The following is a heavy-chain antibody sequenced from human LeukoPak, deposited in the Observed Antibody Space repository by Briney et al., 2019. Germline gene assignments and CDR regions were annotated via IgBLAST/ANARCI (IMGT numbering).Heavy chain of an antibody. V-gene: IGHV5-51*01. CDR3: ARQGSSSWQAAFDY. CDR2: IYPGYSDT. J-gene: IGHJ4*02. D-gene: IGHD6-13*01. Sequence: GESLMISCKGSGYSFTSYWIGWVRQMPGQGLESVGIIYPGYSDTGYSPSFQGQVTISADKSISTAYLQWSSLKASDTAMYYCARQGSSSWQAAFDYWGQGTLVTVSS. CDR1: GYSFTSYW.